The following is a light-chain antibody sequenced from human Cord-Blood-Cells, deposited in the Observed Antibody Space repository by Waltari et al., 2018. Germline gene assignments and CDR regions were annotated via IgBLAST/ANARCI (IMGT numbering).Light chain of an antibody. V-gene: IGKV3-11*01. Sequence: EIVLTQSPATLSLSPGERATLSCRASQSVSSYLAWYPQKPGQAPRLLIYDASNRATGIPARFSGSGSGTDFTRTISSLEPEDFAVYYWQQRSNWPPFTFGPGTKVDIK. CDR3: QQRSNWPPFT. J-gene: IGKJ3*01. CDR2: DAS. CDR1: QSVSSY.